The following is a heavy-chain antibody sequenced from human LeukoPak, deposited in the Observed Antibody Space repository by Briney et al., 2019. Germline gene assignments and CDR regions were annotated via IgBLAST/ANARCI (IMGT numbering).Heavy chain of an antibody. CDR2: INHSGST. D-gene: IGHD4-23*01. J-gene: IGHJ4*02. Sequence: PSETLSLTCAVYGGSFSGYYWSWIRQPPGKGLEWIGEINHSGSTNYNPSLKSRVTISVDTSKNQFSLKLSSVTAADTAVYYCARGEGDYGGNAEFDYWGQGTLVTVSS. V-gene: IGHV4-34*01. CDR1: GGSFSGYY. CDR3: ARGEGDYGGNAEFDY.